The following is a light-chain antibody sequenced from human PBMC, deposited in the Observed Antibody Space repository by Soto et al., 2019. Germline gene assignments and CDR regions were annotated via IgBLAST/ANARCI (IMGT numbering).Light chain of an antibody. Sequence: QTVVTQPPSVSGAPGQRVTISCTGSSSNIGAGYDVHWYQQLPGTAPKLLISGNSNRPSGVPDRFSGPKSGTSASLAITGLQAEDEADYYCQSYDSSLSGWVFGGGTKVTVL. CDR3: QSYDSSLSGWV. CDR1: SSNIGAGYD. V-gene: IGLV1-40*01. J-gene: IGLJ3*02. CDR2: GNS.